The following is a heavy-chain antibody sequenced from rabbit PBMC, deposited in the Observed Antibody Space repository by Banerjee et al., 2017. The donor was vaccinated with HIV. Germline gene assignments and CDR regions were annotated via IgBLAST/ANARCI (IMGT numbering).Heavy chain of an antibody. CDR3: ARWAYASSSGWGL. CDR1: GFSFSSYW. D-gene: IGHD1-1*01. V-gene: IGHV1S7*01. CDR2: IYAGKGST. Sequence: QSLEESGGDLVKPGASLTLTCTASGFSFSSYWMCWVRQAPGKGLEWIGIIYAGKGSTDYASWVNGRFTISSDNAQNTVDLQMNSLTAADTATYFCARWAYASSSGWGLWGPGTLVTVS. J-gene: IGHJ4*01.